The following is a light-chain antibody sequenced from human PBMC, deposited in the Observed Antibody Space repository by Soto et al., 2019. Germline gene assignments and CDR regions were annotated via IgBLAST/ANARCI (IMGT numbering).Light chain of an antibody. CDR2: DVS. V-gene: IGLV2-14*01. CDR3: SSYTSSSTGV. Sequence: QSALTQPASVSGSPGQSITISCTGTSSDVGGYNYVSWYQQHPGKAPKLMIYDVSNRPSGVSNRFSGSKSGNTAPLTISGLQAEDEADYYRSSYTSSSTGVFGGGTKLTVL. J-gene: IGLJ2*01. CDR1: SSDVGGYNY.